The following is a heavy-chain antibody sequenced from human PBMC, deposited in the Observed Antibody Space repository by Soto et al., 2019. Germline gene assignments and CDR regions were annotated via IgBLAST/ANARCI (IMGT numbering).Heavy chain of an antibody. CDR1: GYTFTNYH. J-gene: IGHJ3*02. D-gene: IGHD6-25*01. Sequence: QVQLVQSGAEVRKPGASVKVSCKASGYTFTNYHIHWLRQAPGQGLEWMGDINPSGGNTNYAQKSQGRGTVTRDTSTSTVYMELSSLTSEDTAVYYCARGPSSGAFDIWGQGTMVTISS. V-gene: IGHV1-46*01. CDR2: INPSGGNT. CDR3: ARGPSSGAFDI.